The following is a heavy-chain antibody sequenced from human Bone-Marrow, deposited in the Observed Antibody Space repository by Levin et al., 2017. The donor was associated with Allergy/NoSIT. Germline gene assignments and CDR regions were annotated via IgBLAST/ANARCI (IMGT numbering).Heavy chain of an antibody. CDR3: ARDLGSCSSTSCYFYYYYGMDV. CDR2: ISSSSSYI. Sequence: GGSLRLSCTASGFTFSSHSMNWVRQAPGKGLEWVSSISSSSSYIYYADSVRGRFTISRDNAKNSLYLQMNSLRAEDTVVYYCARDLGSCSSTSCYFYYYYGMDVWGQGTTVTVSS. J-gene: IGHJ6*02. V-gene: IGHV3-21*01. D-gene: IGHD2-2*01. CDR1: GFTFSSHS.